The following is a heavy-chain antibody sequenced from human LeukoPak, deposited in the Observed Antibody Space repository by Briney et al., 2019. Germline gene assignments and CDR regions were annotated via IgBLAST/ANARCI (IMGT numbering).Heavy chain of an antibody. CDR3: AREASYGAFDY. V-gene: IGHV3-30-3*01. J-gene: IGHJ4*02. CDR2: ISYDGSNK. Sequence: GGSLRLSCAASGFTFNSYAMHWLRQAPGKGREWVAGISYDGSNKYYADSVKGRFTISRDNSKNTLYLQMNSLRAEDTAVYYCAREASYGAFDYWGQGTLVTVSS. CDR1: GFTFNSYA. D-gene: IGHD5-18*01.